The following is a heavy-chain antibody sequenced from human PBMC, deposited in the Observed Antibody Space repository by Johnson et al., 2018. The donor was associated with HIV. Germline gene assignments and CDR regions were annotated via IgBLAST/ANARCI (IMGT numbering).Heavy chain of an antibody. CDR3: STGDIVVVAGAMLLPLHDAFDI. Sequence: HVQLVESGGGVVQPGRSLRLSCVASGFRFSSYAVHWVRQAPGKGLEWVAVISYDGSNKYYADSVKGRFTISRDNSKNTLHLQMNSLKIEDTAVYYCSTGDIVVVAGAMLLPLHDAFDIWGQGTMDTVSS. D-gene: IGHD2-15*01. V-gene: IGHV3-30*04. J-gene: IGHJ3*02. CDR2: ISYDGSNK. CDR1: GFRFSSYA.